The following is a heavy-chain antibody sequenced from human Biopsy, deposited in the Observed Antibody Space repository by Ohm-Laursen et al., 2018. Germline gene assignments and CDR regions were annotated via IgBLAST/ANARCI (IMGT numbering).Heavy chain of an antibody. D-gene: IGHD2-15*01. Sequence: GSLRLSCTAPGFSFSDYYMIWIRQAPGKGLEWVSYISSSGRTMYYADSVKGRFAISRDNAKNSLYLQMNSLRAEDTAVYYCARAYPPPGRRLVVVAGDFDCWGQGTRVTVSS. V-gene: IGHV3-11*04. CDR2: ISSSGRTM. J-gene: IGHJ4*02. CDR3: ARAYPPPGRRLVVVAGDFDC. CDR1: GFSFSDYY.